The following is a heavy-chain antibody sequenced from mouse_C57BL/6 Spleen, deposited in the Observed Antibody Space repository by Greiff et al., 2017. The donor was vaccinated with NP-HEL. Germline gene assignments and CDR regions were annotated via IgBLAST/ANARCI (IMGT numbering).Heavy chain of an antibody. Sequence: VQLKQSGPGLVQPSQSLSITCTVSGFSLTSYGVHWVRQSPGKGLEWLGVIWSGGSTDYNAAFISRLSISKDNSKSQVFFKMNSLQADDTAIYYCASHYGSTFYAMDYWGQGTSVTVSS. J-gene: IGHJ4*01. CDR1: GFSLTSYG. V-gene: IGHV2-2*01. D-gene: IGHD1-1*01. CDR3: ASHYGSTFYAMDY. CDR2: IWSGGST.